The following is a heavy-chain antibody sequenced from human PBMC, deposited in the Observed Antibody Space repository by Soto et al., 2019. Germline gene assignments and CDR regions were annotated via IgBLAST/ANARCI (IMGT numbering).Heavy chain of an antibody. V-gene: IGHV4-59*08. D-gene: IGHD3-10*01. Sequence: SETLSLTCTVSGGSISSYYWRWIRQPPGKGLEWIGYIYYSGSTNYNPSLKSRVTISVDTSKNQFSLKLNSMTAADTAVYYCARHNYGSGSTYFEYWGQGTLVTVS. CDR3: ARHNYGSGSTYFEY. CDR1: GGSISSYY. J-gene: IGHJ4*02. CDR2: IYYSGST.